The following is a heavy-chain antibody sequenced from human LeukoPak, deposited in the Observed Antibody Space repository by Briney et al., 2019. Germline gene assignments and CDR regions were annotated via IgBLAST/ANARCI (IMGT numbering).Heavy chain of an antibody. CDR2: INHSGST. D-gene: IGHD3-10*01. CDR1: GGSFSGYY. CDR3: ARQGSTRNYVFDD. Sequence: PSETLSLTCAVYGGSFSGYYWSWIRQPPGKGLEWIGEINHSGSTNYNPSLKSRVTISVDTSKNQFSLKLSSVTAADTAVYYCARQGSTRNYVFDDWGQGTLVTVSS. J-gene: IGHJ4*02. V-gene: IGHV4-34*01.